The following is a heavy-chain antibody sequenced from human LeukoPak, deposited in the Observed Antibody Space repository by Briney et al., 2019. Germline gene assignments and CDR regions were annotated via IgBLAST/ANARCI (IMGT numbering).Heavy chain of an antibody. CDR2: IYSGGST. Sequence: GGSLRLTCAASGFTVSRNYMSWVRQAPGKGLEWVSVIYSGGSTYYADSVKGRFTVSRDNSKNTLYLQMNSLRAEDTAVYYCAREYCSGGSCWFDYWGQGTLVTVSS. D-gene: IGHD2-15*01. J-gene: IGHJ4*02. CDR1: GFTVSRNY. V-gene: IGHV3-53*01. CDR3: AREYCSGGSCWFDY.